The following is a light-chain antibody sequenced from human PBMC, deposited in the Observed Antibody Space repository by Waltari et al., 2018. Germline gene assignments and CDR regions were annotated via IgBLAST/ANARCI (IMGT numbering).Light chain of an antibody. CDR3: QQLNSYPPWT. Sequence: IQLTQSPSSLSASVGDRVTITCRASQGISSYFAWYQQKPGKAPKLLIYAASTLQSGVPSRFSGSGSGTDFTLTISSLQPEDFATYYCQQLNSYPPWTFGQGTRVEVK. CDR2: AAS. CDR1: QGISSY. J-gene: IGKJ1*01. V-gene: IGKV1-9*01.